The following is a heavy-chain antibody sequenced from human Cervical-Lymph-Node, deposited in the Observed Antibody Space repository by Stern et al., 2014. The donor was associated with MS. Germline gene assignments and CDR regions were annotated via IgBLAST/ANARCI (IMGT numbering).Heavy chain of an antibody. CDR3: ARDHRSGLAPFDP. CDR2: INRGSLDT. J-gene: IGHJ5*02. D-gene: IGHD6-19*01. V-gene: IGHV1-3*01. Sequence: QVQLVQSGAEVKKPGASVKVSCKASGYTLNTYAMHWVRQAPGQSLEWMGWINRGSLDTRYSEKFEGRVTITKDTSANTVYMELNTLRSEDTAVYYCARDHRSGLAPFDPWGQGTLVIVSS. CDR1: GYTLNTYA.